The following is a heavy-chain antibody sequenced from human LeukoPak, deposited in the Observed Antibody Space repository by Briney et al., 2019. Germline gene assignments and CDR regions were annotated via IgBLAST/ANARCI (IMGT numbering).Heavy chain of an antibody. CDR3: AMNEAP. Sequence: GGSLRLSCAASGFTFSSYAMHWVRQAPGKGLEWVAVISYDGSNKYYADSVKGRFTISRDNSKNTLYLQMNSLRAEDTAVYYCAMNEAPWGQGTLVTVSS. CDR1: GFTFSSYA. D-gene: IGHD1-1*01. CDR2: ISYDGSNK. V-gene: IGHV3-30*04. J-gene: IGHJ5*02.